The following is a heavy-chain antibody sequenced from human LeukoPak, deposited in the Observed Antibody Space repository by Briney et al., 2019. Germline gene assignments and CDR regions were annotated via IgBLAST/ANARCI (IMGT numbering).Heavy chain of an antibody. Sequence: GGSLRLSCAASGFTFSSYAMHWVRQAPGKGLEWVAVISYDGSNKYYAGSVKGRFTISRDNSKNTLYLQMNSLRAEDTAVYYCARDFTALDYWGQGTLVTVSS. V-gene: IGHV3-30*04. CDR3: ARDFTALDY. CDR2: ISYDGSNK. J-gene: IGHJ4*02. CDR1: GFTFSSYA.